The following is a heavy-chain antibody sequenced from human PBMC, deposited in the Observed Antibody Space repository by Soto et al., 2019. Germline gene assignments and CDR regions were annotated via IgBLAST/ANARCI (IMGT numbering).Heavy chain of an antibody. V-gene: IGHV1-58*02. D-gene: IGHD2-15*01. CDR3: AAGYCSGGSCYDNWFDP. CDR1: GFTFTSSA. Sequence: GASVKVSCKASGFTFTSSAMQWVRQARGQRLEWIGWIVVGSGNTNYAQKFQERVTITRDMSTSTAYMELSSLRSEDTAVYYCAAGYCSGGSCYDNWFDPWGQGTLVTVSS. J-gene: IGHJ5*02. CDR2: IVVGSGNT.